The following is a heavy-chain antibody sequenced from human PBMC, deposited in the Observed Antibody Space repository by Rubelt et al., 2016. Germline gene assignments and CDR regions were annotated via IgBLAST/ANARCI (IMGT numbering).Heavy chain of an antibody. Sequence: QVQLVESGGGVVQPGRSLRLSCAASGFTFSSYAMHWVRQAPGKGLEWVAVISYDGSNKYYADSVKGRFTISRDNSKNTLYLQMNSLRAEDTAVYYCARCGRAVAGSGRFDYWGQGTLVTVSS. V-gene: IGHV3-30*04. J-gene: IGHJ4*02. CDR1: GFTFSSYA. D-gene: IGHD6-19*01. CDR3: ARCGRAVAGSGRFDY. CDR2: ISYDGSNK.